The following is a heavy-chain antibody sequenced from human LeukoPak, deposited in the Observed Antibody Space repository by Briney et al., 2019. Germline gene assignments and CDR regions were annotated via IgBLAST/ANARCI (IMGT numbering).Heavy chain of an antibody. D-gene: IGHD3-16*01. CDR2: ISTDGSYK. Sequence: PGKSLRLSCAVSGFTFSSFPFHWVRQAPGKGLEWVAAISTDGSYKYHGDSVKGRFTFSRDNPMNTLYLQMNGLRPDDTAVYYCARSLIPGRWYFDLWGRGTLVTVSS. CDR3: ARSLIPGRWYFDL. V-gene: IGHV3-30*04. CDR1: GFTFSSFP. J-gene: IGHJ2*01.